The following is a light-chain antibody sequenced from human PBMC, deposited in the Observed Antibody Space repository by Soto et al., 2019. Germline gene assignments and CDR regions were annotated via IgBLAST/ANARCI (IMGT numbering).Light chain of an antibody. Sequence: DIVLTQSPATLSLSPGERATLSCRASQSVRRYLAWYQQKPGQAPRLLIYDASNRATGIPARFSGSGSGTDFTLTVSSLEPDDFAVYYCQQRSDWPITFGQGTRLEIK. CDR2: DAS. V-gene: IGKV3-11*01. J-gene: IGKJ5*01. CDR1: QSVRRY. CDR3: QQRSDWPIT.